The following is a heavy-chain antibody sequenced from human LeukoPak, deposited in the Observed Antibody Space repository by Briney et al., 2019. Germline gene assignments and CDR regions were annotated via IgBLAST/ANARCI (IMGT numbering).Heavy chain of an antibody. V-gene: IGHV7-4-1*02. CDR2: INTNTGNP. CDR1: GYTFASYA. D-gene: IGHD3-10*01. Sequence: ASVKVSCKASGYTFASYAINWVRQAPGHGPEWMGWINTNTGNPTYAQGFTGRFVFSLDTSLSTAYLQISSLKAEDTAVYYCARLWRSFGELAGVYGYWGQGTLVTVSS. J-gene: IGHJ4*02. CDR3: ARLWRSFGELAGVYGY.